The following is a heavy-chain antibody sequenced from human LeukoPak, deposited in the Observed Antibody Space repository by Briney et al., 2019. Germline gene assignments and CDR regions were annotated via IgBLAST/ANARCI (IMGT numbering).Heavy chain of an antibody. J-gene: IGHJ6*03. Sequence: GESLKISCKGSGYIFPNYWIGWVRQMPGKGLEWMGFIYAGDSDTTYSPSFQGQVTISADKSINTVYLQWSNLKASDTATYYCARRGGGRDYFYTDVWGKGTTVTVSS. D-gene: IGHD3-16*01. CDR3: ARRGGGRDYFYTDV. CDR1: GYIFPNYW. CDR2: IYAGDSDT. V-gene: IGHV5-51*01.